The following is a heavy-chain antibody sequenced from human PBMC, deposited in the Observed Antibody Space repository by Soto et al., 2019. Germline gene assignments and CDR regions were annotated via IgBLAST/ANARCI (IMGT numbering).Heavy chain of an antibody. CDR2: IYPTDSDT. CDR3: ARVRILSGLFRSFDY. CDR1: GYKFTSYW. D-gene: IGHD3-10*01. V-gene: IGHV5-51*01. Sequence: LGESLKISCKGSGYKFTSYWIGWVRQMPGKGLEWMGSIYPTDSDTRYSPSFQGQVTISADKSLGTANLQWSSLKASDTAVYYCARVRILSGLFRSFDYWGQGTQVTVSS. J-gene: IGHJ4*02.